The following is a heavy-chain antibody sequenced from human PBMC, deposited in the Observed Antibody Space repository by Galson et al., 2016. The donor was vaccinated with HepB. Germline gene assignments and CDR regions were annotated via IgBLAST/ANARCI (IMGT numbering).Heavy chain of an antibody. CDR2: IKSEVDGVTT. D-gene: IGHD6-25*01. V-gene: IGHV3-15*05. CDR1: GFNFNKAW. Sequence: SLRLSCAASGFNFNKAWMNWVRQAPGKGLEWVGRIKSEVDGVTTNYAAPVKGRFTISRDDSQNTLYLQMNSLKIEDTAVYYCTTRSGDWGQGTLVTVSS. J-gene: IGHJ4*02. CDR3: TTRSGD.